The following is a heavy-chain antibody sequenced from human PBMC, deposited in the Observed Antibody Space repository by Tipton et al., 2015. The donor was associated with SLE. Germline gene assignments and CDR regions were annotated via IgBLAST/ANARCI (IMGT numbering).Heavy chain of an antibody. Sequence: TLSLTCAVYGGSFSGYYWSWIRQPPGKGLEWIGEINHSGSTNYNPSLKSRVTISGDTSKNQFSLKLSSVTAADTAVYYCASIKVGALGYDAFDIWGQGTMVTVSS. CDR3: ASIKVGALGYDAFDI. J-gene: IGHJ3*02. CDR2: INHSGST. CDR1: GGSFSGYY. D-gene: IGHD1-26*01. V-gene: IGHV4-34*01.